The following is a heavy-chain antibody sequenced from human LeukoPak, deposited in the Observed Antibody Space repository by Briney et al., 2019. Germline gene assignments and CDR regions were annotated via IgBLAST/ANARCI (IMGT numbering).Heavy chain of an antibody. V-gene: IGHV3-23*01. Sequence: TGGPLRLSCAASGFTFSSYAMSWVRQAPGKGLEWVSAISGSGGSTYYADSVKGRFTISRDNSKNTLYLQMNSLRAEDTAVYYCAKSVVVVAAIDYWGQGTLVTVSS. CDR1: GFTFSSYA. J-gene: IGHJ4*02. CDR2: ISGSGGST. CDR3: AKSVVVVAAIDY. D-gene: IGHD2-15*01.